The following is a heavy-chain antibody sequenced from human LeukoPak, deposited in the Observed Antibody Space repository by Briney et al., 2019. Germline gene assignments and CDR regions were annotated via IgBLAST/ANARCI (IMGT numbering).Heavy chain of an antibody. CDR2: ISAYNGNT. Sequence: ASVKVSCKASGYTFTGYYMHWVRQAPGQGLEWMGWISAYNGNTNYAQKLQGRVTTTTDTSTSTAYMELSSLRSEDTAVYYCARVDDSSGYYHEFDYWDQGTLVTVSS. J-gene: IGHJ4*02. CDR3: ARVDDSSGYYHEFDY. CDR1: GYTFTGYY. D-gene: IGHD3-22*01. V-gene: IGHV1-18*04.